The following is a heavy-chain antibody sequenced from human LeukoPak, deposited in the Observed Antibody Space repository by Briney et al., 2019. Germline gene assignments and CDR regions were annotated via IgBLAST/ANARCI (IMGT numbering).Heavy chain of an antibody. CDR3: VRDGNRGYDMDV. Sequence: GGSLRLSCATSGFTLRYYQMNWVRQAPGKGLEWVSYINVVNGAIYYADSVKGRFTISGDIATNSVHLQMNSLRAEDTALYYCVRDGNRGYDMDVWGQGTAVTVSS. V-gene: IGHV3-48*01. J-gene: IGHJ6*02. CDR2: INVVNGAI. D-gene: IGHD3-10*01. CDR1: GFTLRYYQ.